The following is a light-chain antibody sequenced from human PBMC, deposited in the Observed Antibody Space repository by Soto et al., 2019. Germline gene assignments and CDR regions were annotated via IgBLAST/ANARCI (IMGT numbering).Light chain of an antibody. V-gene: IGKV3-20*01. CDR3: QQYGSSPGT. Sequence: EIVLTQSPGTLSLSPGERATLSCRASQSVTSNYLAWYQQKPGQAPRLLLFGASIRDTGIPDRFSGSGSGTDFTLTIRRLESEDFAVYYCQQYGSSPGTFGQGTKVEIK. CDR2: GAS. J-gene: IGKJ1*01. CDR1: QSVTSNY.